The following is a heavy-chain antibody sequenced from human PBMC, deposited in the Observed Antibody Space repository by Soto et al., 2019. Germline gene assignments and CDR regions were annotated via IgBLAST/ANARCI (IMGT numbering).Heavy chain of an antibody. J-gene: IGHJ5*02. CDR3: AREAPPSGTLNFDWLQTVGWFDP. D-gene: IGHD3-9*01. V-gene: IGHV1-69*08. Sequence: QVQLVQSGAEVKKPGSSVKVSCKASGGTFSSYTISWVRQAPGQGLEWMGRIIPILGIANYAQKFQGRVTITADKSTSTAYMELSSLRSEDTAVYYCAREAPPSGTLNFDWLQTVGWFDPWGQGTLVTVSS. CDR1: GGTFSSYT. CDR2: IIPILGIA.